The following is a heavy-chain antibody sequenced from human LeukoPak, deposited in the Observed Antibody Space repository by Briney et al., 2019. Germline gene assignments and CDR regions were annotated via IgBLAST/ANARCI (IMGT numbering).Heavy chain of an antibody. CDR3: ARDHEMTDY. V-gene: IGHV3-9*01. Sequence: GRCLRLSCAASGFTFDDYAMHWVRQGPGKGLEWVSGISRNSGSMGYADSVKGRFTISRDNAKNSLYPQMNSLRAEDTAVYYCARDHEMTDYWGQGTLVTVSS. J-gene: IGHJ4*02. CDR1: GFTFDDYA. D-gene: IGHD5-24*01. CDR2: ISRNSGSM.